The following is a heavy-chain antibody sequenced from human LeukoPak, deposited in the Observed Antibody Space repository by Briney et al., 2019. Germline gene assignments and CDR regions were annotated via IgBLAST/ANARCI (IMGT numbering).Heavy chain of an antibody. CDR3: THRPLTGVGI. CDR1: GYTFNGYF. D-gene: IGHD3-10*01. Sequence: ASVKVSRKGSGYTFNGYFLHWVRQAPGQGLEWMGCINPNNADTNYAQMFQGRVTMTRDTPSSTAYMELTRLTFDDAAVYYCTHRPLTGVGIWGQGTLVTVSS. J-gene: IGHJ4*02. V-gene: IGHV1-2*02. CDR2: INPNNADT.